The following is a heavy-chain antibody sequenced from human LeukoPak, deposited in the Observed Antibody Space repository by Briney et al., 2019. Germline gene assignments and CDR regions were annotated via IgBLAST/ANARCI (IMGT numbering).Heavy chain of an antibody. CDR3: ARAAAVTGAFRDNWFDP. J-gene: IGHJ5*02. CDR2: TSNDGRKE. D-gene: IGHD6-19*01. Sequence: GGSLRLSCLASGFTFSRYDMHWVRQAPGKGLEWVAVTSNDGRKEIYSDSVKGRFTISRDNSKNTLYLQMNSLRAEDTAVYYCARAAAVTGAFRDNWFDPWGQGTLVTVSS. CDR1: GFTFSRYD. V-gene: IGHV3-30*04.